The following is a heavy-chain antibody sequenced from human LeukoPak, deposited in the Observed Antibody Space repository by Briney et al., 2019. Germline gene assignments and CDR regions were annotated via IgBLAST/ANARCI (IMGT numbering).Heavy chain of an antibody. J-gene: IGHJ4*02. CDR1: GFTFSSYG. V-gene: IGHV3-30*18. CDR3: AKGSDYSQG. D-gene: IGHD1-26*01. Sequence: LTGGSLRLSCAASGFTFSSYGMHWVRQAPGKGLEWVAVISYDGSNKYYADSVKGRFTISRDNSKNTLYLQMNSLRAEDTAVYYCAKGSDYSQGWGQGTLVTVSS. CDR2: ISYDGSNK.